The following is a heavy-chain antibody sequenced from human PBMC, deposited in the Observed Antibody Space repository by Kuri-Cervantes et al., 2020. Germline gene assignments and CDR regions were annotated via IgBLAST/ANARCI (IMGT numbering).Heavy chain of an antibody. V-gene: IGHV3-53*01. D-gene: IGHD3-16*01. CDR3: ARGIMITFGGVKAHYYGMDV. Sequence: GGSLRLSCAASGFIVSSNYMSWVGQAPGKGLEWVSVIYSGGGTYYADSVKGRFTISRDNSKNMLYLQMNSLRAEDTAVYYCARGIMITFGGVKAHYYGMDVWGQGTTVTVSS. CDR1: GFIVSSNY. CDR2: IYSGGGT. J-gene: IGHJ6*02.